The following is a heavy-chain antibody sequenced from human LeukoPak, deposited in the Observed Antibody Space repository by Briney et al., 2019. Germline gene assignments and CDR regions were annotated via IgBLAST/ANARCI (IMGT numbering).Heavy chain of an antibody. CDR3: ARPVPSRLGWFDP. CDR1: GGSISSSPYY. CDR2: IYYSGST. V-gene: IGHV4-39*01. J-gene: IGHJ5*02. D-gene: IGHD1-1*01. Sequence: SETLSLTCTVSGGSISSSPYYWGWTRQPPGKGLEWIGTIYYSGSTYYNPSLKSRVTISVDTSKNQFSLKLTSVTAADTAVYYCARPVPSRLGWFDPWGQGTLVTVSS.